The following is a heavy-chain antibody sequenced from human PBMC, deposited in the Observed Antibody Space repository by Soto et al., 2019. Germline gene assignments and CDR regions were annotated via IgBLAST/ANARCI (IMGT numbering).Heavy chain of an antibody. J-gene: IGHJ4*02. V-gene: IGHV4-34*01. D-gene: IGHD7-27*01. CDR2: INHSGST. CDR3: ARGWGRIFDY. CDR1: GGSFSGYY. Sequence: QVQLQQWGAGLLKPSETLSLTCAVYGGSFSGYYWSWIRQPPGKRLEWIGDINHSGSTNYNPSLKSRVTISVDTSKNQFSLKLSSVTAADTAVYYCARGWGRIFDYWCKGTLGTVSS.